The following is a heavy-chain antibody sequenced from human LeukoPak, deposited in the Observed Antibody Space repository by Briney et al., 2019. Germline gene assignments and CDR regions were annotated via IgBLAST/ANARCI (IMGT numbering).Heavy chain of an antibody. D-gene: IGHD2-15*01. Sequence: PGGSLRLSCAASGFTFSSYGMHWVRQAPGKGLEWVAFIRSKPYGGTTEYAASVKGRFSISRDDSTSIVYLQMNSLKTEDTALYYCSRTRISGIDGFDIWGQGTMVTVSS. CDR3: SRTRISGIDGFDI. J-gene: IGHJ3*02. CDR1: GFTFSSYG. CDR2: IRSKPYGGTT. V-gene: IGHV3-49*04.